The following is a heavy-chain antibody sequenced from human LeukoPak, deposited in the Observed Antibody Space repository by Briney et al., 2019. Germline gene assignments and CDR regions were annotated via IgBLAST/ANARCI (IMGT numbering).Heavy chain of an antibody. CDR2: INWNGGST. D-gene: IGHD3-22*01. CDR1: GFTFDDYG. J-gene: IGHJ4*02. V-gene: IGHV3-20*04. CDR3: AREIRRYYYDSSGYYQLDY. Sequence: RPGGSLRLSCAASGFTFDDYGMSWVRQAPGKGLEWVSGINWNGGSTGYADSVKGRFTISRVNAKNSLYLQMNSLRAEDTALYYCAREIRRYYYDSSGYYQLDYWGQGTLVTVSS.